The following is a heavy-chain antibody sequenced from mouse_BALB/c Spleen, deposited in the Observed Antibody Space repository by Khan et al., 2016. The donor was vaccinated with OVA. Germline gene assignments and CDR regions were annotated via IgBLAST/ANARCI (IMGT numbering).Heavy chain of an antibody. V-gene: IGHV11-2*02. J-gene: IGHJ1*01. CDR3: RRDGKGGDFAG. CDR2: INSDGSAI. CDR1: GFTFSGFW. Sequence: EVQLLETGGGLVQPGGSRGLSCEGSGFTFSGFWMSWVRQTPGKTLEWIGDINSDGSAINYAPSLKDRFTIFRDNDTSTLYLQRRNVRSEDTAKEFCRRDGKGGDFAGWGAGTKVTV. D-gene: IGHD1-1*01.